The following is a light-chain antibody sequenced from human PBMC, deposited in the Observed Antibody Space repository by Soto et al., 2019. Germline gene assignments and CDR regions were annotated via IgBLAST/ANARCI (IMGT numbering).Light chain of an antibody. J-gene: IGKJ1*01. CDR2: SSS. CDR3: QQYRSSPPTWT. Sequence: VLTHSPGTLSLSPGDTATLSSMASQSVSSTYLAWDQQRPGQAPRLVIYSSSSRASGIPDRFSGSGSGTDFTLTISRLEPEDFALYFCQQYRSSPPTWTFGQGPQVEIK. V-gene: IGKV3-20*01. CDR1: QSVSSTY.